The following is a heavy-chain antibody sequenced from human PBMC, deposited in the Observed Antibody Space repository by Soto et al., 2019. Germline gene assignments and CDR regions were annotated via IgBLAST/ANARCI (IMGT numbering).Heavy chain of an antibody. CDR3: ARDLYYDSSALDY. D-gene: IGHD3-22*01. V-gene: IGHV3-30-3*01. J-gene: IGHJ4*02. CDR1: GFTFSSFA. Sequence: GGSLRLSCAASGFTFSSFAMHWVRQAPGKGLEWVAVISYDGSKKYYADSVKGRFTISRDNSKNTLYLQMNSLRAEDTAVYYCARDLYYDSSALDYWGQGTLVTVSS. CDR2: ISYDGSKK.